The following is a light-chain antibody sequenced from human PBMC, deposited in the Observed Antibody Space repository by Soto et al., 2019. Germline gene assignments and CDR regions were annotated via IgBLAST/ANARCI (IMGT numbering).Light chain of an antibody. CDR3: QQYSSWLWT. CDR2: GAS. J-gene: IGKJ1*01. Sequence: IVMTQSPATLSVAPLEIATLSFMASQSVGTKLAWYQQKRGQAPRLLIYGASNRATGVPDRFSGSVSGTEFTLTISSLQSEDFAVYYCQQYSSWLWTFGQGTKVDIK. CDR1: QSVGTK. V-gene: IGKV3-15*01.